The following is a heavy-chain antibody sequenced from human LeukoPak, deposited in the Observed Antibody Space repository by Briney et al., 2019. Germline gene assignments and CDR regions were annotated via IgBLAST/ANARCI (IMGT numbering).Heavy chain of an antibody. J-gene: IGHJ4*02. V-gene: IGHV4-34*01. CDR1: GRSLRGYY. Sequence: SETLSLTCAVSGRSLRGYYWTWVRQPPGRGLEWIGEIYHSGSTYYNPSLKSRVTISVDTSKNQFSLKLTPVTAADTAVYYCARHGGYYAYYFDYWGQGTLVTVSS. CDR2: IYHSGST. CDR3: ARHGGYYAYYFDY. D-gene: IGHD1-26*01.